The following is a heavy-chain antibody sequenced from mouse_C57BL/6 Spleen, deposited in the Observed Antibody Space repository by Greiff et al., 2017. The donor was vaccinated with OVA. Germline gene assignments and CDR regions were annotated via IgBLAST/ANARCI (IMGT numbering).Heavy chain of an antibody. J-gene: IGHJ2*01. CDR3: ARSMITRNYFDY. V-gene: IGHV1-52*01. Sequence: VQLQQPGAELVRPGSSVKLSCKASGYTFTSYWMHWVKQRPIQGLEWIGNIDPSDSETHYNQKFKDKATLTVDKSSSTAYMQLSSLTSEDSAVYYCARSMITRNYFDYWGQGTTLTVSS. D-gene: IGHD2-4*01. CDR2: IDPSDSET. CDR1: GYTFTSYW.